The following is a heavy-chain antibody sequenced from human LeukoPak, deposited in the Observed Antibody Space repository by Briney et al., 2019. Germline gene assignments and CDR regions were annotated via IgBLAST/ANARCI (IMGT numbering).Heavy chain of an antibody. CDR2: IYYSGST. CDR3: ARYGSGRYYYYYYMDV. D-gene: IGHD3-10*01. V-gene: IGHV4-39*07. CDR1: GGSISSSSYY. J-gene: IGHJ6*03. Sequence: SETLSLTCTVSGGSISSSSYYWGWIRQPPGKGLEWIGSIYYSGSTYYNPSLKSRVTISVDTSKNQFSLKLSSVTAADTAVYYCARYGSGRYYYYYYMDVWGQGTTVTISS.